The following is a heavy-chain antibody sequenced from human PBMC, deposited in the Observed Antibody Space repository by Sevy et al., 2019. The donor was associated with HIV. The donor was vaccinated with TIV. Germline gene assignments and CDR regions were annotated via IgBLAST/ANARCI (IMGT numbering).Heavy chain of an antibody. Sequence: SETLSLTCTVSGGSINSDHWNWIRQPPGKGLEWIGYVYYTGGTNYNPSLKNRVTISVDRTKNQFSLKLTSVTAADTVVYYCARRNDFDIWGQGTMVTVSS. CDR2: VYYTGGT. J-gene: IGHJ3*02. CDR3: ARRNDFDI. CDR1: GGSINSDH. V-gene: IGHV4-59*08.